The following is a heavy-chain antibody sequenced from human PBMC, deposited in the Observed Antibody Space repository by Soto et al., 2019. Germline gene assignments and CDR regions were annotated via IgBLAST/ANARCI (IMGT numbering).Heavy chain of an antibody. V-gene: IGHV3-73*01. Sequence: GESLRLSCAVSVFSFGAPALQWGRRASGKGLEWLGRIGSRGETYATTYAASVKGRFTISRDDSKKTAYLQMNSLESEDTAVNYCAKPYPPDSWGQGTLVTVSS. CDR2: IGSRGETYAT. CDR1: VFSFGAPA. CDR3: AKPYPPDS. J-gene: IGHJ5*01.